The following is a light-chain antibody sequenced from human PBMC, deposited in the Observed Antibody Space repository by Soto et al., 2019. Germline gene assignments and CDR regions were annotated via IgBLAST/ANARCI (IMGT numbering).Light chain of an antibody. Sequence: QAVVTQEPSLTVSPGGTVTLTCGSNTGAVTSSHFPYWFQQKPGQAPRTLIYNTNNKYSWTPARFSGSLLGGKAALTLSGAQHDDEAEYYCLLFYSGGRVFGGGTKLTVL. CDR3: LLFYSGGRV. CDR2: NTN. J-gene: IGLJ3*02. CDR1: TGAVTSSHF. V-gene: IGLV7-46*01.